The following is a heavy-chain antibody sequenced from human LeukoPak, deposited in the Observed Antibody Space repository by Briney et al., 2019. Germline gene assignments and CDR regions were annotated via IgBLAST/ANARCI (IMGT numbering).Heavy chain of an antibody. V-gene: IGHV4-59*01. D-gene: IGHD3-3*01. CDR2: TSDSGST. J-gene: IGHJ4*02. CDR3: ARDHSRSGYYDY. Sequence: PSETLSLTCTVSGGSIISDYWGWIRQPPGRGLEWVGYTSDSGSTNYNPSLRSRVTTSLDTSKNQFSLNLNSVTTADTAVYYCARDHSRSGYYDYWGQGTLVTVSS. CDR1: GGSIISDY.